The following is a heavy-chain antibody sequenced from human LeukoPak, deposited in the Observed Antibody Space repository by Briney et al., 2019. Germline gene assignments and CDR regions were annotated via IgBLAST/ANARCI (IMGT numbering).Heavy chain of an antibody. CDR1: GFTFGSYS. J-gene: IGHJ6*02. CDR2: ISSSSSYI. V-gene: IGHV3-21*01. D-gene: IGHD3-9*01. CDR3: ARDMVRYFDWLLEYYYYGMDV. Sequence: GVSLRLSCAASGFTFGSYSMNWVRQAPGKGLEWVSSISSSSSYIYYADSVKGRFTISRDNAKNSLYLQMNSLRAEDTAVYYCARDMVRYFDWLLEYYYYGMDVWGQGTTVTVSS.